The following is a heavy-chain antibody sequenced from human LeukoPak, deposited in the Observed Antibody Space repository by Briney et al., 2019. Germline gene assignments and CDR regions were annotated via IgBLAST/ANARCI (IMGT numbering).Heavy chain of an antibody. CDR1: GFAFNFYA. Sequence: GGSLRLSCAASGFAFNFYAMSWVRQAPGKGLEWVSAISSSGGSTYYADSVKGRFTISRDNSKSTLYLQMNSLRAEDTAVYYCAKDPRRNYYDSSGYLVYWGQGTLVTVSS. CDR2: ISSSGGST. D-gene: IGHD3-22*01. J-gene: IGHJ4*02. V-gene: IGHV3-23*01. CDR3: AKDPRRNYYDSSGYLVY.